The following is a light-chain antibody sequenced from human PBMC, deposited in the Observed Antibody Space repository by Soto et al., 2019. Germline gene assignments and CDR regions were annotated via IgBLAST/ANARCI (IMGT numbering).Light chain of an antibody. V-gene: IGLV1-40*01. J-gene: IGLJ3*02. CDR1: SSNSGAGYD. Sequence: QSVLTQPPSVSGAPGQRVTISCTGSSSNSGAGYDVHWYQQLPGTAPKLLIYGSSNRPSGVPDRFSGSNSGTSASLAITGLQAEDEADYYCQSYDSSLSGAVFGGGTKLTVL. CDR3: QSYDSSLSGAV. CDR2: GSS.